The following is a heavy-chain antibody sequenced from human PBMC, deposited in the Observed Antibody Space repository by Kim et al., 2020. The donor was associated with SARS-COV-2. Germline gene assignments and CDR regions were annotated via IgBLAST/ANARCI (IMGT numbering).Heavy chain of an antibody. CDR3: AKDHRRSSWYWGSSGP. V-gene: IGHV3-23*01. CDR1: GFTFSSYA. CDR2: ISGSGGST. J-gene: IGHJ5*02. Sequence: GGSLRLSCAASGFTFSSYAMSWVRQAPGKGLEWVSAISGSGGSTYYADSVKGRFTISRDNSKNTLYLQMNSLRAEDTAVYYCAKDHRRSSWYWGSSGPWGQGTLVTVSS. D-gene: IGHD6-13*01.